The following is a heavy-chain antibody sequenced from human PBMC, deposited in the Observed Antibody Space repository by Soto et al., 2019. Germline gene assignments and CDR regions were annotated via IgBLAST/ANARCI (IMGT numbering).Heavy chain of an antibody. CDR1: GFSLNTGGLG. J-gene: IGHJ6*02. Sequence: QITLKESGPTLVKPTQTLTLTCTFSGFSLNTGGLGVGWIRQPPGKALEWLALIYWDDDKRYSPSLNSRLSLSXDXSXNXXVLTMTDMHPLDTATYYCTPSRWGSDWLRPYSSAYSSGMDVWVQGTEVTGSS. CDR2: IYWDDDK. D-gene: IGHD2-21*01. CDR3: TPSRWGSDWLRPYSSAYSSGMDV. V-gene: IGHV2-5*02.